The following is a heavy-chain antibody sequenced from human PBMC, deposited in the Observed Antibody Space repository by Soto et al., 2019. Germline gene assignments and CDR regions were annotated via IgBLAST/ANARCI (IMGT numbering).Heavy chain of an antibody. CDR3: ARVGMVVGDIVVAPAAINAHWFDP. CDR2: ISAYNGNT. J-gene: IGHJ5*02. Sequence: ASVKVSCKASGYTFTSYYMHWVRQAPGQGLEWMGWISAYNGNTNYAQKLQGRVTMTTDTSTSTAYMELRSLRSDDTAVYYCARVGMVVGDIVVAPAAINAHWFDPWGQGTLVTVS. D-gene: IGHD2-2*02. V-gene: IGHV1-18*04. CDR1: GYTFTSYY.